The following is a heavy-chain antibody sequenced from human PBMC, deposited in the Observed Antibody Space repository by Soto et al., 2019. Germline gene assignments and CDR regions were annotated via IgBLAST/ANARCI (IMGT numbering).Heavy chain of an antibody. J-gene: IGHJ6*03. CDR2: IIPILGIA. D-gene: IGHD5-18*01. CDR3: ARCLPETAMVTEDYYYYMDV. V-gene: IGHV1-69*02. Sequence: GASVKVSCKASGGTFSSYTISWVRQAPGQGLEWMGRIIPILGIANYAQKFQGRVTITADKSTSTAYMELSSLRSEDTAVYYCARCLPETAMVTEDYYYYMDVWGKGTTVTVSS. CDR1: GGTFSSYT.